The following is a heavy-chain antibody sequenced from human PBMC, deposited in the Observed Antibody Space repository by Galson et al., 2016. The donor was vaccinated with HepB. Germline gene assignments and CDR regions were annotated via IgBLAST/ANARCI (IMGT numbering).Heavy chain of an antibody. D-gene: IGHD3-10*01. CDR2: IWYDGSNK. J-gene: IGHJ4*02. V-gene: IGHV3-33*01. Sequence: SLRLSCAASGFTFSSYGMHWVRQAPGKGLEWMAVIWYDGSNKYYADSVKGRLTISRDNSENALYLQMNSLRAEDTAVYYCARGVGYGSGSHFDYWGQGTLVTVSS. CDR3: ARGVGYGSGSHFDY. CDR1: GFTFSSYG.